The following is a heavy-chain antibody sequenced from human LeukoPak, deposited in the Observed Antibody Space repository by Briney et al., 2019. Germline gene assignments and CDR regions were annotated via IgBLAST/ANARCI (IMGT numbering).Heavy chain of an antibody. CDR3: ARVPYSTGAFDY. V-gene: IGHV3-48*02. CDR1: GFTFSSYS. CDR2: ISSSSSTI. J-gene: IGHJ4*02. D-gene: IGHD6-19*01. Sequence: PGGSLRLSCAASGFTFSSYSMNWVRQGPGKGLECISYISSSSSTIYYTDSVKGRFTISRDNAKNSLYLQMNSLRDEDTALYYCARVPYSTGAFDYWGQGTLVTVSS.